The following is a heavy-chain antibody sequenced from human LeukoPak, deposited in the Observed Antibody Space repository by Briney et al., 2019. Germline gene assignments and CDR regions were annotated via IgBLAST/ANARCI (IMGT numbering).Heavy chain of an antibody. CDR2: IYIGGYI. J-gene: IGHJ4*02. CDR1: GFTVSSTY. CDR3: AKVMTRTMVRGVPPSDY. D-gene: IGHD3-10*01. Sequence: PGGSLRLSCAASGFTVSSTYMNWVRQAPGKGLEGVAVIYIGGYIYYADSVKGRFTISRDNCKNTLYLQMDSLRAEDTAIYYCAKVMTRTMVRGVPPSDYWGQGTLVTVSS. V-gene: IGHV3-53*01.